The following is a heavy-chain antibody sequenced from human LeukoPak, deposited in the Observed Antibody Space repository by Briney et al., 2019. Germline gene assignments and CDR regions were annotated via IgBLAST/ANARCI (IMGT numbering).Heavy chain of an antibody. V-gene: IGHV4-39*01. CDR3: ARNGRAVAGPKYFQH. J-gene: IGHJ1*01. CDR2: IYYSGST. Sequence: SETLSLTCTVSGGSISSSSYYWGWIRQPPGQGLEWIGSIYYSGSTYYNPSLKSRITISVDTSKNQFSLKLSSVTAADTAVYYCARNGRAVAGPKYFQHWGQGTLVTVSS. CDR1: GGSISSSSYY. D-gene: IGHD6-19*01.